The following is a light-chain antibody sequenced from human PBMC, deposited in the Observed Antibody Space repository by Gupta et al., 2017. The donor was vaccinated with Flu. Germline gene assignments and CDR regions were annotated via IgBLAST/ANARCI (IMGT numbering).Light chain of an antibody. Sequence: DIQMIQSPSSLPASVGDSVTITCRASQSISSYLNWYQQKPGKAPKLVIYAASSLQSGVPSRFSGSGSGTDFTLTISRRQPEDFATYYCQQIDSNPPWTFGQGTKVEIK. CDR1: QSISSY. V-gene: IGKV1-39*01. J-gene: IGKJ1*01. CDR3: QQIDSNPPWT. CDR2: AAS.